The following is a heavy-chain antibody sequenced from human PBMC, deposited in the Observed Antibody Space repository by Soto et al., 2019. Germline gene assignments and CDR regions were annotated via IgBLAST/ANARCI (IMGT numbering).Heavy chain of an antibody. CDR3: AKDLIVVVVAAITDAFDI. CDR2: ISGSGGST. V-gene: IGHV3-23*01. Sequence: GGSLRLSCAASGFTFSSYAMSWVRQAPGKGLEWVSAISGSGGSTYYADSVKGRFTISRDNSKNTLYLQMNSLRAEDTAVYYCAKDLIVVVVAAITDAFDIWGQGTMVTVSS. CDR1: GFTFSSYA. D-gene: IGHD2-15*01. J-gene: IGHJ3*02.